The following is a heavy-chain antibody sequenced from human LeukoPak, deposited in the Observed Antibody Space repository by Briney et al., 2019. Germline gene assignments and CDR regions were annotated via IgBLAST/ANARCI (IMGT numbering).Heavy chain of an antibody. Sequence: AGGSLRLSCAASGFTFSNAWLSWVRQAPGRGLEWVGRIKSKTDGGTTDYAAPVKGRFTISSDDSKSTLYLQMNSLKTEDTAVYYWARGFLTSGDYAWGQGTLVTVSS. CDR3: ARGFLTSGDYA. D-gene: IGHD4-17*01. J-gene: IGHJ5*02. CDR2: IKSKTDGGTT. V-gene: IGHV3-15*01. CDR1: GFTFSNAW.